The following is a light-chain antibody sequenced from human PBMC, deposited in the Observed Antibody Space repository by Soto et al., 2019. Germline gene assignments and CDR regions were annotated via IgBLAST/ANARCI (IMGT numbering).Light chain of an antibody. V-gene: IGLV2-23*01. Sequence: QSALTQPASGAGSPGQSITISCTGTSSDIGSYRFVSWYQQHPGKAPKLMIYEGSKRPSGVSSRFSGSRSGNTASLTISGLQAEDEADYYCCSYAGSSTYVFGTGTKVTVL. J-gene: IGLJ1*01. CDR1: SSDIGSYRF. CDR3: CSYAGSSTYV. CDR2: EGS.